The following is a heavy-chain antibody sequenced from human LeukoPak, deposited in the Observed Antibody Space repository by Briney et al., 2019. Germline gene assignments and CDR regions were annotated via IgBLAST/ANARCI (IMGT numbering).Heavy chain of an antibody. Sequence: QPGGSLRLSCAASGFTVSRNYMSWVRQAPGKGLEWVSFIYSGGNTYYADSVKGRFTISRDNSKNTLYLQMNSLRAEDTAVYYCAKASGTTLSYFDSWGQGTLVTVSS. CDR1: GFTVSRNY. CDR2: IYSGGNT. D-gene: IGHD1-7*01. V-gene: IGHV3-66*01. J-gene: IGHJ4*02. CDR3: AKASGTTLSYFDS.